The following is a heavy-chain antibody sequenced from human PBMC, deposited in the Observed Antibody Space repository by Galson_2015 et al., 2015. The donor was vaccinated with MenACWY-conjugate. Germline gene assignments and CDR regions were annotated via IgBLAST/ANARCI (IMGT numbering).Heavy chain of an antibody. J-gene: IGHJ6*02. CDR1: GGSISSSNW. V-gene: IGHV4-4*02. Sequence: ETLSLTCAVSGGSISSSNWWSWVRQPPGKGLEWIGEIYHSGSTNYNPSLKSRVTISVDTSKNQFSLKLSSVTAADTAVYYCARERRGPLMAAPRMGYYYYGMDVWGQGTTVTVSS. CDR3: ARERRGPLMAAPRMGYYYYGMDV. CDR2: IYHSGST. D-gene: IGHD5-24*01.